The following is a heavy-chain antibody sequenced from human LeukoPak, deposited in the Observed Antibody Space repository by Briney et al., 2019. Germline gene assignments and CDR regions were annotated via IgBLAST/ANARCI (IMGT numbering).Heavy chain of an antibody. D-gene: IGHD5-18*01. V-gene: IGHV3-23*01. CDR2: ISGSGGST. CDR1: GGSFSGYY. CDR3: AKDSGDTSPLDY. J-gene: IGHJ4*02. Sequence: ETLSLTCAVYGGSFSGYYWSWVRQAPGKGLEWVSAISGSGGSTYYADSVKGRFTISRDNSKNTLYLQMNSLRAEDTAVYYCAKDSGDTSPLDYWGQGTLVTVSS.